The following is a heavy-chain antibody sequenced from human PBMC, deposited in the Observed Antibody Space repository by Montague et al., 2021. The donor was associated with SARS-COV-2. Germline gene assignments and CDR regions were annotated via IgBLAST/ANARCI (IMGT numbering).Heavy chain of an antibody. V-gene: IGHV4-34*01. J-gene: IGHJ2*01. Sequence: SETLSLTCAVYGASLSSYYWSWIRQPPGKGLEWIAEINHSGSSNYNPSLKSRVTISIDTSKSHVSLKVRSLTAADTAVYYCARWRGGNWYSYFDLWGRGSLVTVSS. CDR2: INHSGSS. CDR1: GASLSSYY. CDR3: ARWRGGNWYSYFDL. D-gene: IGHD1-1*01.